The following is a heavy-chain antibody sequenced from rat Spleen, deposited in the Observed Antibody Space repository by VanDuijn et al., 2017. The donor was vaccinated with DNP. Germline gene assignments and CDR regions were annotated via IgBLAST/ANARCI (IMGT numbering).Heavy chain of an antibody. CDR1: GFTFSDYY. J-gene: IGHJ4*01. D-gene: IGHD1-12*01. V-gene: IGHV5-7*01. CDR3: ARHRTIMPYYYAMDA. CDR2: LSYNGGTP. Sequence: EVLLVESDGGLVQPGRSLKLSCAVSGFTFSDYYMAWVRQASAKGLEWVATLSYNGGTPYYRDSVKGRFTISRDNAQSTLYLQMDSLRSEDTATYYCARHRTIMPYYYAMDAWGQGASVTVSS.